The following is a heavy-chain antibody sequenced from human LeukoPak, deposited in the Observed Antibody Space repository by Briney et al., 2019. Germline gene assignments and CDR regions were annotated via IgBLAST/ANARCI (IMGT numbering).Heavy chain of an antibody. Sequence: PSETLSLTCTVSGGSISSYYWSWIRQPPGKRLEWIGYIYHSGSTNYNSSLKSRVTISVDTSKNQFSLKLSSVTAADTAVYYCARGSIAARNDAFDIWGQGTMVTVSS. D-gene: IGHD6-6*01. J-gene: IGHJ3*02. CDR1: GGSISSYY. CDR3: ARGSIAARNDAFDI. CDR2: IYHSGST. V-gene: IGHV4-59*08.